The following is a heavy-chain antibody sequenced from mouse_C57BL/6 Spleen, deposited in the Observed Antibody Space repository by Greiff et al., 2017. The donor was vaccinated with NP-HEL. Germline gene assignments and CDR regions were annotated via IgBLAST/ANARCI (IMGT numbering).Heavy chain of an antibody. CDR3: ARAHDGYYYAMDY. CDR2: IYPGDGDT. CDR1: GYAFSSYW. D-gene: IGHD2-3*01. J-gene: IGHJ4*01. V-gene: IGHV1-80*01. Sequence: QVQLQQSGAELVKPGASVKISCKASGYAFSSYWMNWVKQRPGKGLEWIGQIYPGDGDTNYNGKFKGKATLTADKSSSTAYMQLSSLTSDDSAVYFCARAHDGYYYAMDYWGQGTSVTVSS.